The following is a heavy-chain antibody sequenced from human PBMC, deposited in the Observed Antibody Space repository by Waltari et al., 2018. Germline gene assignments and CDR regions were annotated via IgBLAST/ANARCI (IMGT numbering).Heavy chain of an antibody. D-gene: IGHD1-1*01. V-gene: IGHV3-23*01. J-gene: IGHJ4*02. Sequence: EVQLLESGGGLVQPGGSLRLSCEASGFPFSTSAMSWVRQVPGKGPEWVSSISDSGGDIYYADSVKGRFTISRDNSKDTVDLQMNSLRVEDTAVYYCAKDQSATTPRRWDYWGQGTVVSVSS. CDR2: ISDSGGDI. CDR1: GFPFSTSA. CDR3: AKDQSATTPRRWDY.